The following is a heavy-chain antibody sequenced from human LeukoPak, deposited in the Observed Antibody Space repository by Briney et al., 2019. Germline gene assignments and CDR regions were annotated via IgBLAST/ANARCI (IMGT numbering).Heavy chain of an antibody. J-gene: IGHJ4*02. Sequence: ASVKVSCKASGYTFTGYYMHWVRQAPGQGLEWMGWINPNSGGTNYAQKFQGRVTMTRDTSIRTAYMELSRLRSDDTAVYYCASPLVGSSSASDYWGQGTLVTVSS. V-gene: IGHV1-2*02. CDR1: GYTFTGYY. CDR2: INPNSGGT. CDR3: ASPLVGSSSASDY. D-gene: IGHD6-6*01.